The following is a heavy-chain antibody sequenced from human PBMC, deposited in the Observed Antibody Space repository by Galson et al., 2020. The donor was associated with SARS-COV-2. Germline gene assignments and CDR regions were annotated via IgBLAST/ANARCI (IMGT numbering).Heavy chain of an antibody. CDR3: ARERMSQGYDDSGYYYVVAADI. CDR1: GGSVSGGDFR. CDR2: IFESWKT. D-gene: IGHD3-22*01. V-gene: IGHV4-61*08. Sequence: SETLSLTCSVYGGSVSGGDFRWSWIRQSPDKRLEWIGFIFESWKTNYNPSLRGRLTISIDTSKNQFSLTLSSATAADTAVYFCARERMSQGYDDSGYYYVVAADIWGQGTTVTVSS. J-gene: IGHJ3*02.